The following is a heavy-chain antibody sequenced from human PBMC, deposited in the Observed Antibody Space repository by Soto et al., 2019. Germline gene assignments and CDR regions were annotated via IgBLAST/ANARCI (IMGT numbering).Heavy chain of an antibody. CDR2: ISSSSSTI. CDR1: GFTFSSYS. J-gene: IGHJ5*02. CDR3: AREGDILNWFDP. Sequence: EVQLVESGGGLVQPGGSLRLSCAASGFTFSSYSMNWVRQAPGKGLEWVSYISSSSSTIYYADSVKGRFTISRDNAKNSLYLQRNSLRDEDTAVCYGAREGDILNWFDPWGQGTLVTVSS. D-gene: IGHD2-15*01. V-gene: IGHV3-48*02.